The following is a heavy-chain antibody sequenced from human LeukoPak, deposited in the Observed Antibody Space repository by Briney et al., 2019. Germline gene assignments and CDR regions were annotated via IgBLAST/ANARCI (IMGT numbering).Heavy chain of an antibody. J-gene: IGHJ4*02. D-gene: IGHD1-26*01. CDR3: AKPGVGATPLLTPHDC. CDR1: GFTFSSYA. Sequence: GGSLRLACAASGFTFSSYAMSWVRQAAGKGLQWVSAISGSGGSTYYADSLKGRFTISRDNSKNTLYLQTNSLRSEDTAVYYCAKPGVGATPLLTPHDCWGQGTLVTVSS. V-gene: IGHV3-23*01. CDR2: ISGSGGST.